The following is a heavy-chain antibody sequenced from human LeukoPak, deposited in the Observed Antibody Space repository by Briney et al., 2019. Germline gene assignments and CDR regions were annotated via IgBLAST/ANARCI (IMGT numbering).Heavy chain of an antibody. CDR1: GDSISSCY. Sequence: SETLSLTCTVSGDSISSCYWSWIRQPAEKGLEWIGRICTSGTINYNPSLKNRVTMSVDTSKNQFSLKLTSVTAAGTAVYYCARDRDYSNSLDYWGQGTLVTVSS. V-gene: IGHV4-4*07. CDR2: ICTSGTI. CDR3: ARDRDYSNSLDY. J-gene: IGHJ4*02. D-gene: IGHD6-6*01.